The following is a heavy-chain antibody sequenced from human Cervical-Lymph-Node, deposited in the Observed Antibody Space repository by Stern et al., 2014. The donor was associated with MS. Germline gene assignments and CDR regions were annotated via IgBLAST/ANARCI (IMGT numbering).Heavy chain of an antibody. D-gene: IGHD6-19*01. J-gene: IGHJ4*02. Sequence: VQLVVSGGGVVQPGRSLRLSCEASGVTLPNYALPWVRQAPGKGLEWLAFVSYDGSNKYYADSAKGRFPISRDNSKNPVYLQMGSLRPEDAALYFCARAGTNGWYGSSYFDYWGQGTLVIVSS. CDR2: VSYDGSNK. CDR3: ARAGTNGWYGSSYFDY. V-gene: IGHV3-30-3*01. CDR1: GVTLPNYA.